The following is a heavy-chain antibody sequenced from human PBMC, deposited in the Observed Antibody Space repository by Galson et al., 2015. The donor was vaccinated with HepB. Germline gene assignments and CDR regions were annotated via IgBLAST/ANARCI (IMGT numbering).Heavy chain of an antibody. Sequence: SLRLSCAASGFTFSSYGMHWVRQAPGKGLEWVAVIWYDGSNKYYADSVKGRFTISRDNSKNTLYLQMNSLRAEDTAVYYCARAHGARWALWFGEDYYYGMDVWGQGTTVTVSS. CDR3: ARAHGARWALWFGEDYYYGMDV. D-gene: IGHD3-10*01. J-gene: IGHJ6*02. CDR2: IWYDGSNK. CDR1: GFTFSSYG. V-gene: IGHV3-33*01.